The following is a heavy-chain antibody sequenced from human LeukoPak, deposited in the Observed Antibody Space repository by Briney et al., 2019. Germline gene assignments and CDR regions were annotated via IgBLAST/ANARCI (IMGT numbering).Heavy chain of an antibody. J-gene: IGHJ6*02. D-gene: IGHD4-11*01. CDR1: GGSISSSSYY. Sequence: PSETLSLTCTVSGGSISSSSYYWGWIRQPPGKGLEWIGSIYYSGSTYYNPSLKSRVTISVDTSKNQFSLKLSSVTAADTAVYYCARGADYIGYYYYGMDVWGQGTTVTVSS. V-gene: IGHV4-39*01. CDR2: IYYSGST. CDR3: ARGADYIGYYYYGMDV.